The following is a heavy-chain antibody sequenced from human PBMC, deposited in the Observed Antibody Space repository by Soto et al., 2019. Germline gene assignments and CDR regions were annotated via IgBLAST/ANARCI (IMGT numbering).Heavy chain of an antibody. CDR2: IYYSGST. J-gene: IGHJ6*02. V-gene: IGHV4-39*02. CDR3: ERDLWGYCGTDCYPLAV. Sequence: SETLSLTCTVSGDSINSRRYYWASFCQPTGKGLEWSGSIYYSGSTYYNPSLKSRVTISVDTPKNHFSLKVNSVPAADTAVYYCERDLWGYCGTDCYPLAVWGQGTTVTGS. CDR1: GDSINSRRYY. D-gene: IGHD2-21*02.